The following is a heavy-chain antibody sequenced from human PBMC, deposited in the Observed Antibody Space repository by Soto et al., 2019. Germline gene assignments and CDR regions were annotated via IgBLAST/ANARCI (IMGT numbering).Heavy chain of an antibody. CDR1: GFTFSSYW. CDR2: IKQDGSQE. J-gene: IGHJ4*02. CDR3: ARSNSGSYWTHEY. D-gene: IGHD1-26*01. V-gene: IGHV3-7*03. Sequence: GGSLRLSCAISGFTFSSYWMSWVRQAPGKGLEWVANIKQDGSQEYYVDSVKGRFTISRDNAKNSLYLQMNSLRAEDTAIYYCARSNSGSYWTHEYWGQVTPVTVSS.